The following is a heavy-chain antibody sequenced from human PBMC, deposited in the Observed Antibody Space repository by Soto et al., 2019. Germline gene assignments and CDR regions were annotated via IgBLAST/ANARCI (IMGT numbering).Heavy chain of an antibody. CDR1: GFTFSSYS. Sequence: GGSLRLSCAASGFTFSSYSMNWVRQAPGKGLEWVSFISNSGSYIYYGDSVKGRFTISRDNAKNSLYLLTNSLRAEDTAVYYCAREVSVAFDYWGQGTLVTVSS. CDR3: AREVSVAFDY. J-gene: IGHJ4*02. D-gene: IGHD6-19*01. CDR2: ISNSGSYI. V-gene: IGHV3-21*01.